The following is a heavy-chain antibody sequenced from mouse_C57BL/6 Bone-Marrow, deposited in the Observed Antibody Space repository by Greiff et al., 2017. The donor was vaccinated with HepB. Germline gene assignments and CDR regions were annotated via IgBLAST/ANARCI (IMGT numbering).Heavy chain of an antibody. Sequence: QVQLQQSGPELVKPGASVKISCKASGYSFTSYYIHWVKQRPGQGLEWIGWIYPGSGNTKYNEKFKGKATLTADTSSSTAYMQLSSLTSEDSAVYYCARQLRSAWFAYWGQGTLVTVSA. CDR2: IYPGSGNT. V-gene: IGHV1-66*01. CDR3: ARQLRSAWFAY. CDR1: GYSFTSYY. D-gene: IGHD3-2*02. J-gene: IGHJ3*01.